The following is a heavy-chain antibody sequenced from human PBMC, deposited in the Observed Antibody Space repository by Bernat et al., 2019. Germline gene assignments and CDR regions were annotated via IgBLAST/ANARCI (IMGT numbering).Heavy chain of an antibody. J-gene: IGHJ6*03. Sequence: QVQLVQSGAEVKKPGASVKVSCKASGYTFTSYGISWVRQAPGQGLEWMGWISAYNGNTNYAQKLQGRVTMTTDTSTSTAYMELRSLRSDDTAVYYYARGGYYDGWSGYFSDCDYYMDVWHRGTTVTVSS. CDR3: ARGGYYDGWSGYFSDCDYYMDV. CDR2: ISAYNGNT. CDR1: GYTFTSYG. V-gene: IGHV1-18*01. D-gene: IGHD3-3*01.